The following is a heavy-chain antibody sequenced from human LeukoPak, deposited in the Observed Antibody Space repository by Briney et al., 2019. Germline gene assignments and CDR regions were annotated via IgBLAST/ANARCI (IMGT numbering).Heavy chain of an antibody. J-gene: IGHJ4*02. D-gene: IGHD6-13*01. CDR2: IYHSGST. Sequence: SETLSLTCTVSGYSISSGYYWGWIRQPPGQGLEWIGSIYHSGSTYYNPSLKSRVTISVDTSKNQFSLKLSSVTAADTAVYYCARTRWDSSSWYGLGAPYYFDYWGQGTLVTVSS. V-gene: IGHV4-38-2*02. CDR3: ARTRWDSSSWYGLGAPYYFDY. CDR1: GYSISSGYY.